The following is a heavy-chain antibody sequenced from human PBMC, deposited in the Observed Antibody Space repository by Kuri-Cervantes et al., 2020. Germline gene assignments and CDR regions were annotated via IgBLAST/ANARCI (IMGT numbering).Heavy chain of an antibody. V-gene: IGHV3-73*01. CDR2: IRSKANSYAT. J-gene: IGHJ4*02. CDR1: GFTFSGSA. Sequence: KISCAASGFTFSGSAMHWVRQASGKGLEWVGRIRSKANSYATAYAASVKGRFTISRDDSKNTAYLQMNSLKTEDTAVYYCTRRYYYDSSGYRHADYWGQGTLVTVSS. CDR3: TRRYYYDSSGYRHADY. D-gene: IGHD3-22*01.